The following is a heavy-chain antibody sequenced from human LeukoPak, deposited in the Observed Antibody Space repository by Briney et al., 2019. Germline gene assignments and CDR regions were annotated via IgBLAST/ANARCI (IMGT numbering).Heavy chain of an antibody. Sequence: PGRSLRLSCAASGLTFSTYGIHWVRQAPGKGPEWVAVLSNDGSNKYYADSVKGRFTISRDNSKDTVYLQMNSLRAEDTAVYYCATTHISHAILSGYFDYWGQGTLVTVSS. J-gene: IGHJ4*02. CDR1: GLTFSTYG. D-gene: IGHD3-9*01. CDR2: LSNDGSNK. V-gene: IGHV3-30*04. CDR3: ATTHISHAILSGYFDY.